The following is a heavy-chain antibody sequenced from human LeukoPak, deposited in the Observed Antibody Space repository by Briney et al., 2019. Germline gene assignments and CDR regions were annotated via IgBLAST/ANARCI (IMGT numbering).Heavy chain of an antibody. V-gene: IGHV4-39*07. CDR3: ARDLDYYGSGNLDY. D-gene: IGHD3-10*01. Sequence: SETPSLTCTVSGGSISSYYWSWIRQPPGKGLEWIGSIYYSGSTYYNPSLQSRVTISVDTSKNQFSLKLSSVTAADTVMYYCARDLDYYGSGNLDYWGQGTLVTVSS. CDR2: IYYSGST. J-gene: IGHJ4*02. CDR1: GGSISSYY.